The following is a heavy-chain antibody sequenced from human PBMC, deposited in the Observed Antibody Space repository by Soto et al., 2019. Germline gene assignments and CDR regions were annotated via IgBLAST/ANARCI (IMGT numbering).Heavy chain of an antibody. J-gene: IGHJ4*02. Sequence: QVQLVQSGTEVKKPGASMKVSCKASGYTFATSGISWVRQAPGQGLEWMGWISTYNGNTNYEQKLQDRVTMTTDTSTTAAYLELRSLGSDDTAVYYCARAGHYYDSSGYANWGQGTLVTVSS. D-gene: IGHD3-22*01. V-gene: IGHV1-18*01. CDR3: ARAGHYYDSSGYAN. CDR1: GYTFATSG. CDR2: ISTYNGNT.